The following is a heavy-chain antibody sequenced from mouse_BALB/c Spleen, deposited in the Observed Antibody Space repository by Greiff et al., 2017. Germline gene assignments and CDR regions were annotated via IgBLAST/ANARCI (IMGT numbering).Heavy chain of an antibody. CDR1: GYTFTDYA. Sequence: VQLQQSGAELVRPGVSVKISCKGSGYTFTDYAMHWVKQSHAKSLEWIGVISPYYGDASYNQKFKGKATMTVDKSSSTAYMELARLTSEDSAIFYCGRTFDGYHSWFAYWGQGTLVTVSA. V-gene: IGHV1S137*01. D-gene: IGHD2-3*01. J-gene: IGHJ3*01. CDR3: GRTFDGYHSWFAY. CDR2: ISPYYGDA.